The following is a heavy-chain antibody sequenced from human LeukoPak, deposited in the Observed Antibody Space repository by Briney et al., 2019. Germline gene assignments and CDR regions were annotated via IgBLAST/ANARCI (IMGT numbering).Heavy chain of an antibody. CDR3: STDLYDY. V-gene: IGHV3-15*01. CDR1: GFTFSSYA. Sequence: TGGSLRLSCAASGFTFSSYAMSWVRQTPGKGLEWVGRIYSKTDGGTTDYAAPVKGRFTISRDDSKNIIYLQMNSLKTEDTAVYYCSTDLYDYWGQGTLVTVSS. J-gene: IGHJ4*02. CDR2: IYSKTDGGTT.